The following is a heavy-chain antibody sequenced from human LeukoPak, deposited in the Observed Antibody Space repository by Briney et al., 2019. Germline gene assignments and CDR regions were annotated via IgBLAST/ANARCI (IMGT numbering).Heavy chain of an antibody. CDR3: AREAFGGVIDLWFDP. CDR1: EFTFSSYA. J-gene: IGHJ5*02. Sequence: SVKVSSKAPEFTFSSYAISWVRQVPRQGLESMGGIIPIFGTANYAQKFQGRVTITADESTSTAYMELSSLRSEDTAVYYCAREAFGGVIDLWFDPWGQGTLVTVSS. D-gene: IGHD3-16*02. CDR2: IIPIFGTA. V-gene: IGHV1-69*01.